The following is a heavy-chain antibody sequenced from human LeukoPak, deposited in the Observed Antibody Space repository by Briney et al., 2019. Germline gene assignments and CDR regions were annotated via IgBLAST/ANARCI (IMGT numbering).Heavy chain of an antibody. J-gene: IGHJ2*01. D-gene: IGHD2-21*02. Sequence: GGSLRLSCAASGFTFDDYAMHWVRQAPGKGLEWVSGISYNSDTIAYADSVKGRFTISRDNAKNSLYLQMSSLRAEDTALYYCAKDYCGGDCYSGWYFDLWGRGTLVNVSS. V-gene: IGHV3-9*01. CDR1: GFTFDDYA. CDR3: AKDYCGGDCYSGWYFDL. CDR2: ISYNSDTI.